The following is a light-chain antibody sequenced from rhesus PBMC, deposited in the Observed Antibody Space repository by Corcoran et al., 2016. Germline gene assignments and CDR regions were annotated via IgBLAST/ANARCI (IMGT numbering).Light chain of an antibody. CDR2: KVT. Sequence: DIVMTQTPLSLPVTPGEPASISCRSSQSLLHSNGNNYLDWYLQKPGQSPRPLIYKVTNRESGVPDMFSCSGSGTDVTLEISRVEAEDIGVYYCMQGTQRPYSFGQGTKVEIK. V-gene: IGKV2S2*01. CDR1: QSLLHSNGNNY. J-gene: IGKJ2*01. CDR3: MQGTQRPYS.